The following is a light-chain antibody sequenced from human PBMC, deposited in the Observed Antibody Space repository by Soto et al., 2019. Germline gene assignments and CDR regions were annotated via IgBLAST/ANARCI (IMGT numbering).Light chain of an antibody. Sequence: EIMMTQSPTTLSVSPGERATLSCRASQSIRNSLAWIQQKPGQAPRHLLYVVSFRATDIPPRFSGSGSGTECTLTISSLQSEYLAVYYCRQYQNWPRTFGQGTKVESK. CDR2: VVS. CDR1: QSIRNS. CDR3: RQYQNWPRT. V-gene: IGKV3-15*01. J-gene: IGKJ1*01.